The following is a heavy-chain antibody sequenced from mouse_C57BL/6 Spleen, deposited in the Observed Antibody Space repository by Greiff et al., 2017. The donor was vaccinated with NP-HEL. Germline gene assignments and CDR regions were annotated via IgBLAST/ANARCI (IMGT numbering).Heavy chain of an antibody. J-gene: IGHJ3*01. CDR2: IRNKANGYTT. V-gene: IGHV7-3*01. CDR1: GFTFTDYY. Sequence: EVQGVESGGGLVQPGGSLSLSCAASGFTFTDYYMSWVRQPPGKALEWLGFIRNKANGYTTEYSASVKGRFTISRDNSQSILYLQMNALRAEDSATYYCARGSNYEGVWFAYWGQGTLVTVSA. CDR3: ARGSNYEGVWFAY. D-gene: IGHD2-5*01.